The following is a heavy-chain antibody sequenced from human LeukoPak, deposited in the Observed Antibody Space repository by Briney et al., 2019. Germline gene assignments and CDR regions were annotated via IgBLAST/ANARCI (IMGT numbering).Heavy chain of an antibody. D-gene: IGHD5-12*01. CDR1: GYTFTGYY. Sequence: GASVKVSSKASGYTFTGYYMSWVRQAPGQGLEWMGWINPNSGDTNYAQKFQGRVTMTRDTSIRTAYMELSRLRSDDTAVYYCARDSGLGYSGYDLAWWGQGTLVTVSS. V-gene: IGHV1-2*02. CDR2: INPNSGDT. J-gene: IGHJ4*02. CDR3: ARDSGLGYSGYDLAW.